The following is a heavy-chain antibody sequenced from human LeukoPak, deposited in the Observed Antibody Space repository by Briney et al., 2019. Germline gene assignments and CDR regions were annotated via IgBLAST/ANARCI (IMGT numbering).Heavy chain of an antibody. CDR1: GFTFSSYW. CDR3: ANPLVGATEGGFDY. J-gene: IGHJ4*02. CDR2: ISGSGGST. D-gene: IGHD1-26*01. V-gene: IGHV3-23*01. Sequence: GGSLRLSCAASGFTFSSYWMHWVRQAPGKGLEWVSAISGSGGSTYYADSVKGRFTISRDNSKNTLYLQMNSLRAEDTAVYYCANPLVGATEGGFDYWGQGTLVTVSS.